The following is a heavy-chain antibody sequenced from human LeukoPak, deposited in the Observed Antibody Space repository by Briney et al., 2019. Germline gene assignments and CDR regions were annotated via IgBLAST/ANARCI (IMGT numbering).Heavy chain of an antibody. V-gene: IGHV1-18*01. CDR3: ARDLRPSRGYYYYGMDV. CDR2: ISAYNGNT. Sequence: ASVKVSCKASGYTFTSYGISWVRQAPGQGLEWMGWISAYNGNTNYAQKLQGRVTMTTDTSTSTAYMELSSLRSEDTAVYYCARDLRPSRGYYYYGMDVWGQGTTVTVSS. CDR1: GYTFTSYG. D-gene: IGHD5/OR15-5a*01. J-gene: IGHJ6*02.